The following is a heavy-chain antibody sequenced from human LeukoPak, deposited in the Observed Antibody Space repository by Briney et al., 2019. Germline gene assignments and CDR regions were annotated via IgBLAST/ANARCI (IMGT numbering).Heavy chain of an antibody. CDR1: GGSISSSSYY. CDR3: ARRYYCSSTSCYWNY. D-gene: IGHD2-2*01. CDR2: IYYSGRT. V-gene: IGHV4-39*01. J-gene: IGHJ4*02. Sequence: PSETLSLTCTVSGGSISSSSYYWGWIRQPPGKGQEWIGSIYYSGRTYYNPSLKSRVTIPVDTSKNQFSLRLSSVTAADTAVYYCARRYYCSSTSCYWNYWGQGTLVTVSS.